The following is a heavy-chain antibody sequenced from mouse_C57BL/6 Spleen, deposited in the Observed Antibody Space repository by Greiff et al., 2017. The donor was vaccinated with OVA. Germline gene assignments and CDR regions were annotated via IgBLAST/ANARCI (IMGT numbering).Heavy chain of an antibody. D-gene: IGHD1-1*01. CDR2: INPSNGGT. J-gene: IGHJ1*03. CDR3: ARFHYYGSTWYFDV. Sequence: QVQLQQPGTELVKPGASVKLSCKASGYTFTSYWMHWVKQRPGQGLEWIGNINPSNGGTNYNEKFKSKATLTVDKSSSTAYMQLSSLTSEDSAVYYCARFHYYGSTWYFDVWGTGTTVTVSS. V-gene: IGHV1-53*01. CDR1: GYTFTSYW.